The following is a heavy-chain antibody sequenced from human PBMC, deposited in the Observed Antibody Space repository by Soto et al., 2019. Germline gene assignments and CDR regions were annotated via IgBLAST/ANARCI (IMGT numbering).Heavy chain of an antibody. CDR2: INPSGGST. CDR3: ATSRPGYDSSGYGAFDI. D-gene: IGHD3-22*01. Sequence: QVQLVQSGAEVKKPGASVKVSCKASGYTFTSYYMHWVRQAPGQGLEWMGIINPSGGSTSYAQKFQGSVTMTRDTSTSTVYMELSSLRSEDTAVYYCATSRPGYDSSGYGAFDIWGQGTMVTVSS. V-gene: IGHV1-46*01. J-gene: IGHJ3*02. CDR1: GYTFTSYY.